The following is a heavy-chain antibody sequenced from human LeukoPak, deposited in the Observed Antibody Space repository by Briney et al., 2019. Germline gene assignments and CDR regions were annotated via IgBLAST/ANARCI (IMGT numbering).Heavy chain of an antibody. CDR2: ISAYNGNT. D-gene: IGHD2-2*01. Sequence: ASVKVSCKASGYTFTSYGISWVRQAPGQGLEWMGWISAYNGNTNYAQKLQGRVTMTTDTSTSTAYMELSRLGSDDTAVYYCARDGGGLGYCSSTSCYQMDVWGKGTTVTISS. V-gene: IGHV1-18*01. CDR3: ARDGGGLGYCSSTSCYQMDV. CDR1: GYTFTSYG. J-gene: IGHJ6*04.